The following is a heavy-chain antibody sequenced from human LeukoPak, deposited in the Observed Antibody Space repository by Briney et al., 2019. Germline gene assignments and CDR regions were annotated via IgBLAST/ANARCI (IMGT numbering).Heavy chain of an antibody. Sequence: SETLSLTCAVYGGSFSGYYWSWIRQPPGKGLEWIGSIYYSGSTYYNPSLKSRVTISVDTSKNQFSLKLSSVTAADTAVYYCARSTYYYDTSGYYPNLYYFDYWGQGTLVTVSS. CDR2: IYYSGST. CDR1: GGSFSGYY. V-gene: IGHV4-34*01. CDR3: ARSTYYYDTSGYYPNLYYFDY. D-gene: IGHD3-22*01. J-gene: IGHJ4*02.